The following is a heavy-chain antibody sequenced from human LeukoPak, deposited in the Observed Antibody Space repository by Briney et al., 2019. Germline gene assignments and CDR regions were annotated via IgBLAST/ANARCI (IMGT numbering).Heavy chain of an antibody. CDR2: IKQDGSEK. Sequence: GSLRLSRAGSGFNFSCYLVGWVRPAPGEGPEWVANIKQDGSEKYYVDSVKGRFTLSRDNAKNSLYLQMNSLGAEDTAVYYCAGGGVSGSDYWGQGTLVTVSS. J-gene: IGHJ4*02. CDR3: AGGGVSGSDY. V-gene: IGHV3-7*04. D-gene: IGHD5-12*01. CDR1: GFNFSCYL.